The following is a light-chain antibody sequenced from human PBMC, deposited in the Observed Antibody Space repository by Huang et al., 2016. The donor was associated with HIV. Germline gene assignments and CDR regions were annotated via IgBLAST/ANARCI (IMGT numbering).Light chain of an antibody. V-gene: IGKV1-NL1*01. Sequence: DTQMTQSPSSLSASLGDRVTITCRESQDIYNSLAWYQQKPGKAPNLLLYAASRLETGVPSRFSGSGSGAVYTLTISSLQPEDFATYFCQQYFSDPQTFGQGTKVEVK. CDR3: QQYFSDPQT. CDR1: QDIYNS. J-gene: IGKJ1*01. CDR2: AAS.